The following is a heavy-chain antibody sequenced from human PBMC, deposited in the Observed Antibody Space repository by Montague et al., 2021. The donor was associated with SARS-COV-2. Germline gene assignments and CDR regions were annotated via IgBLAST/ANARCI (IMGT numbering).Heavy chain of an antibody. CDR2: VCYNGST. Sequence: SETLSLTCTVSGGSIVINSYYWAWIRQPPGKGLDWIGSVCYNGSTWYSSSLKSRVTISVDTSRNHFSLRLTSMPAADTAIYYCARHAHNGGFDYWGQGTLVTVSS. D-gene: IGHD2-8*01. CDR3: ARHAHNGGFDY. CDR1: GGSIVINSYY. V-gene: IGHV4-39*01. J-gene: IGHJ4*02.